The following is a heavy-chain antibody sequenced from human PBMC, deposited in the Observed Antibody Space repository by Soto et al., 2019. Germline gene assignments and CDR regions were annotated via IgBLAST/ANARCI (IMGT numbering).Heavy chain of an antibody. CDR2: INGDGSST. J-gene: IGHJ3*02. Sequence: EAQLVESGGGLVQPGGSLRLSCAASGFTLSNDWMHWVRQAPGKGLVWVSRINGDGSSTSYADSVKGRFTISRDNAKNTLYLQMNSLRADDTAVYYCLVIMTVSTDAFDIWGQGTMVTVSS. CDR1: GFTLSNDW. CDR3: LVIMTVSTDAFDI. V-gene: IGHV3-74*01. D-gene: IGHD3-16*01.